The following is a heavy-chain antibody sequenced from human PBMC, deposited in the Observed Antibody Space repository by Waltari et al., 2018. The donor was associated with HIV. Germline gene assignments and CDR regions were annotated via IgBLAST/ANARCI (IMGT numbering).Heavy chain of an antibody. J-gene: IGHJ6*02. CDR2: INPNSGGT. CDR3: ARDGRLWFGELFNGMDV. CDR1: GYTFTRYS. V-gene: IGHV1-2*06. Sequence: VQLLQYGAEVNKPGPAVTVSGKAAGYTFTRYSMTRVRQAPGQGLEWMGRINPNSGGTNYAQKFQGRVTMTRDTSISTAYMELSRLRSDDTAVYYCARDGRLWFGELFNGMDVWGQGTTVTVSS. D-gene: IGHD3-10*01.